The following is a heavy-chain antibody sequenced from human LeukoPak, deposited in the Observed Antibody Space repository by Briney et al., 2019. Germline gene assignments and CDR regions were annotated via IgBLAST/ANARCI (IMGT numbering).Heavy chain of an antibody. CDR3: ARGGGNYRSFGY. CDR1: GYTFTGYY. V-gene: IGHV1-2*02. Sequence: VASVKVSCKASGYTFTGYYMHWVRQAPGQGLEWMGWINPHSGGTNYAQKFQGRVTMTRDTSISTAYMELSRLRSDDTAVYYCARGGGNYRSFGYWGQGTLVTASS. CDR2: INPHSGGT. J-gene: IGHJ4*02. D-gene: IGHD5-24*01.